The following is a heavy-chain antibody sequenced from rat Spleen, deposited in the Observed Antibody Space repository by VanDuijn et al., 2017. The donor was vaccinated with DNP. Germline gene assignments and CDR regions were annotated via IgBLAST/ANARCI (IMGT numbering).Heavy chain of an antibody. CDR2: ITTGGDIT. J-gene: IGHJ3*01. CDR1: GFTFNNDW. Sequence: EVQLVESGGDPVQPGRSLTLSCVVSGFTFNNDWMTWVRQVPGKGLEWVASITTGGDITYYPDSVKGRFTVSRDHAKNTLYLRLNSLRSEDTANYYVASGFGWFAYWGQGTLVTVAS. D-gene: IGHD4-1*01. V-gene: IGHV5-31*01. CDR3: ASGFGWFAY.